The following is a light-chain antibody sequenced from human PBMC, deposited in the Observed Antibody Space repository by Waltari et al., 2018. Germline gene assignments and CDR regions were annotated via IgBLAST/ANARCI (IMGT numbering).Light chain of an antibody. V-gene: IGKV3-11*01. CDR1: QSVSSY. CDR2: DAS. J-gene: IGKJ4*01. Sequence: ETVLTQSPATLSLSPGERATLSCRASQSVSSYLALYQQKPGQAPRLLIYDASNRATGIPARFSGSGSGTDFTLTISSLEPEDFAVYYCQQRSNWPPTFGGGTKVEIK. CDR3: QQRSNWPPT.